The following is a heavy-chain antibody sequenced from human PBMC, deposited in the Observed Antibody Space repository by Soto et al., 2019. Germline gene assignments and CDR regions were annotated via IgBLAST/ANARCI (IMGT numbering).Heavy chain of an antibody. J-gene: IGHJ4*02. CDR1: GGSISGYY. CDR2: IYYSGTT. V-gene: IGHV4-59*01. D-gene: IGHD6-13*01. Sequence: QVQLQESGPGLVKPSETLSLTCTVSGGSISGYYWSWIRQPPGKGLEWIGYIYYSGTTNYNPSLKSRVTISVDTHKNQLSLQQSAVTAADTAVYYCARGGNRGQYWGQGTLVTVSS. CDR3: ARGGNRGQY.